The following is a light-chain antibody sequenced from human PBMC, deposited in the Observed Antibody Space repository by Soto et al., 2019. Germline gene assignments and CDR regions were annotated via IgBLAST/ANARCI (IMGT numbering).Light chain of an antibody. CDR3: CSYAGSYTV. CDR2: DVS. V-gene: IGLV2-11*01. CDR1: SSDVGGYNY. J-gene: IGLJ2*01. Sequence: QSVLTQPRSVSGSPGQSVTISCTGTSSDVGGYNYVSWYQQHPGKAPKLMIYDVSKRPSGAPDRFSGSKSGNTASLTISGLQAEDEADYYCCSYAGSYTVFGGGTKLTVL.